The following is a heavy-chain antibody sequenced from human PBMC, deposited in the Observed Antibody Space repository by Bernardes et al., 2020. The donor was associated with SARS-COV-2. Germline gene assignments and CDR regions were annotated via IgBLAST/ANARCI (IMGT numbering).Heavy chain of an antibody. D-gene: IGHD2-2*01. V-gene: IGHV1-2*02. Sequence: ASVKVSCKASGYTFTGYYMHWVRQAPGQGLEWMGWINPNSGGTNYAQKFQGRVTMTRDTSISTAYMELSRLRSDDTAVYYCARAISRTRYYYYYMDVWGKGTTVTVSS. CDR3: ARAISRTRYYYYYMDV. J-gene: IGHJ6*03. CDR2: INPNSGGT. CDR1: GYTFTGYY.